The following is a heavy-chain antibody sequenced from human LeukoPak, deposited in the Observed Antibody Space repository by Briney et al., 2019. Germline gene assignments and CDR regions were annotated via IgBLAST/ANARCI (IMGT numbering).Heavy chain of an antibody. CDR2: ISSSSSYI. J-gene: IGHJ3*02. CDR1: EFSVGSNY. Sequence: PGGSLRLSCAASEFSVGSNYMNWVRQAPGKGLEWVSSISSSSSYIYYADSVKGRFTISRDNAKNSLYLQMNSLRAEDTAVYYCARGRDSSGYYYEVDAFDIWGQGTMVTVSS. V-gene: IGHV3-21*01. D-gene: IGHD3-22*01. CDR3: ARGRDSSGYYYEVDAFDI.